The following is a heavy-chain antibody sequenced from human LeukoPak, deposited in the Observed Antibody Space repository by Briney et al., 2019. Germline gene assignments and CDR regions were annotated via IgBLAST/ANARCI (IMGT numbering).Heavy chain of an antibody. V-gene: IGHV4-59*01. CDR3: ARDRWATAFFDY. CDR1: GGSISTYY. J-gene: IGHJ4*02. CDR2: IFYSGST. D-gene: IGHD1-1*01. Sequence: SETLSLTCTVSGGSISTYYWTWIRQPPGKGLEWISYIFYSGSTNYNPPLKSRVTISVDPSKNQFSLSLNPVTAADTAVYYCARDRWATAFFDYWGQGTLVTVSS.